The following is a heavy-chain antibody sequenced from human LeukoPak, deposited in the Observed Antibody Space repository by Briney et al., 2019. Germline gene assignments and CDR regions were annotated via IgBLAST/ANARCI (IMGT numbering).Heavy chain of an antibody. D-gene: IGHD6-13*01. Sequence: SETLSLTCTVSGGSISSYYWRWIRQPPGKGLEWIGYIYYSGSTNYNPSLKSRVTISVDTSKNQFSLKLSSVTAADTAVYYCVRDQGYSSSWLNWYFDLWGRGTLVTVSS. J-gene: IGHJ2*01. V-gene: IGHV4-59*01. CDR2: IYYSGST. CDR3: VRDQGYSSSWLNWYFDL. CDR1: GGSISSYY.